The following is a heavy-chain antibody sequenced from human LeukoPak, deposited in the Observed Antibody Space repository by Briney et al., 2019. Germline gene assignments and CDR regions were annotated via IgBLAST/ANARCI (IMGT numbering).Heavy chain of an antibody. Sequence: SETLSLTCSVSGDSISSGNNYWGWIRQPPGKGLDWIGSITHSGGTYYNPALKSRVTISVDTSKNQFSLRLTSVTAPDTAVYYCVAIVNQFYYYYINVWGKGTTVTVSS. CDR1: GDSISSGNNY. CDR3: VAIVNQFYYYYINV. J-gene: IGHJ6*03. CDR2: ITHSGGT. V-gene: IGHV4-39*01. D-gene: IGHD3-22*01.